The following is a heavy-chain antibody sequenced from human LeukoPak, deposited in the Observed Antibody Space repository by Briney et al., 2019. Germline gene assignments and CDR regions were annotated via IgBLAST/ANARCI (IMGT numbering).Heavy chain of an antibody. CDR2: IIPIFGTA. CDR3: ARGPSYSNYAVHY. CDR1: GGTFSSYA. V-gene: IGHV1-69*13. D-gene: IGHD4-11*01. Sequence: SVKVSCKASGGTFSSYAISWVRQAPGQGLEWMGGIIPIFGTANYAQKFQGRVTITADESTSTAYMEPSSLRSEDTAVYYCARGPSYSNYAVHYWGQGTLVTVSS. J-gene: IGHJ4*02.